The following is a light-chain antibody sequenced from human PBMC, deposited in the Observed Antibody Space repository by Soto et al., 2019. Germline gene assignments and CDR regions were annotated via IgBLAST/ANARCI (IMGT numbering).Light chain of an antibody. CDR1: SNDVGAFDY. Sequence: QSALTQPASVSASPGQSISISCTGTSNDVGAFDYVSWYQQHPGKAPKLIIFEVFNRPSGVPDRFSASTSGTSASLAITGLQAEDEADYYCQSYDSTLSGSRVFGGGTKLTVL. J-gene: IGLJ3*02. V-gene: IGLV2-14*01. CDR3: QSYDSTLSGSRV. CDR2: EVF.